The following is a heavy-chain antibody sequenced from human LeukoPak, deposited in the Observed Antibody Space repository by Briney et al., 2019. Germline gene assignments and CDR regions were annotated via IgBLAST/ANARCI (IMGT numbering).Heavy chain of an antibody. CDR2: TNEDGTII. D-gene: IGHD1-26*01. CDR3: GRDLGGRSGY. J-gene: IGHJ4*02. V-gene: IGHV3-74*01. CDR1: GFTFSRFW. Sequence: GGSLRLSCAASGFTFSRFWMHWVRQAPGMGPVWVSRTNEDGTIINYADSVKGRFAISRDNAKNTLYLQMNSLRAEDTAVYYCGRDLGGRSGYWGQGTLVTVSS.